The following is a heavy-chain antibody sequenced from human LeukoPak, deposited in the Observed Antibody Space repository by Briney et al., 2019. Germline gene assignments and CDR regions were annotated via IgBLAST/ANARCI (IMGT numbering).Heavy chain of an antibody. CDR1: GFTFSSYG. Sequence: GGSLRLSCAASGFTFSSYGMHWVRQAPGKGLEWVAVISYDGSNKYYADSVKGRFTISRDNSKNTLYLQMNSLRAEDSAVYYCAKDLIGMAAADDIYYYYGMDVWGQGTTVTVSS. CDR2: ISYDGSNK. J-gene: IGHJ6*02. CDR3: AKDLIGMAAADDIYYYYGMDV. V-gene: IGHV3-30*18. D-gene: IGHD6-13*01.